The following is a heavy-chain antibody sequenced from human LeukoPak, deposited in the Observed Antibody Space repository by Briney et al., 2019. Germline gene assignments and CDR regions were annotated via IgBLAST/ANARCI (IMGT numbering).Heavy chain of an antibody. CDR3: ARLWPMDV. CDR1: GFAFSSYA. CDR2: ISGSGGST. Sequence: GGSLRLSCAASGFAFSSYAMSWVRQAPGKGLEWVSAISGSGGSTYYADSVKGRFTISRDSSKNTLYLQVNSLRVEDTAVYYCARLWPMDVWGQGTTVTVSS. V-gene: IGHV3-23*01. D-gene: IGHD6-25*01. J-gene: IGHJ6*02.